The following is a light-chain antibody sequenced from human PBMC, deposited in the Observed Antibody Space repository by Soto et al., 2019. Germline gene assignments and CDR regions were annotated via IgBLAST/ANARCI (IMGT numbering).Light chain of an antibody. J-gene: IGKJ5*01. V-gene: IGKV3-20*01. CDR1: QSVSATF. CDR3: QQYGSSPPIT. CDR2: GAS. Sequence: EIVLTQSPGTLSLSPGERATLSCRASQSVSATFLAWYQQKPGQAPRLLIFGASNRATGIPDRFSGSGSGTYFTLTISRLEPEDFAVYYCQQYGSSPPITFGQGTRLENK.